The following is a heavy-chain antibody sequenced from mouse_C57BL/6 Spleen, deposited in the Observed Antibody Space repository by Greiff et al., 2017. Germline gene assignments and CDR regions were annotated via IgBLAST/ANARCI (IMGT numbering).Heavy chain of an antibody. CDR1: GYTFTDYE. V-gene: IGHV1-15*01. J-gene: IGHJ3*01. CDR2: IDPETGGT. CDR3: TRGLYDGYYKFAY. Sequence: SGAELVRPGASVTLSCKASGYTFTDYEMHWVKQTPVHGLEWIGAIDPETGGTAYNQKFKGKAILTADKSSSTAYMELRSLTSEDSAVXYCTRGLYDGYYKFAYWGQGTLVTVSA. D-gene: IGHD2-3*01.